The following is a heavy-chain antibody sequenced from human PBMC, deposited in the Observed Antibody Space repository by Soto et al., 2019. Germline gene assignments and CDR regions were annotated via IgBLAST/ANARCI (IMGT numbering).Heavy chain of an antibody. CDR2: IKHDGSEQ. CDR1: GFNFSRYW. CDR3: ARDISTVAADSTHAFDI. J-gene: IGHJ3*02. Sequence: GGSLSLSYAASGFNFSRYWMSWVRQAPGKGLEWVANIKHDGSEQYYVDSVRGRFTISRDNVKNSLYLQMNGLRVEDTAVYYCARDISTVAADSTHAFDIWGQGTMVTVSS. V-gene: IGHV3-7*01. D-gene: IGHD6-19*01.